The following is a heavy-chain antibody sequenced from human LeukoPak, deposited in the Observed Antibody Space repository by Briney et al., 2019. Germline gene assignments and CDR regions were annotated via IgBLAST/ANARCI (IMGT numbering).Heavy chain of an antibody. V-gene: IGHV4-59*12. J-gene: IGHJ4*02. Sequence: SETLSLTCTVSGGSISSYYWSWIRQPPGKGLEWIGYIYYSGGTNYNPSLKSRVTISVDTSKNQFSLKLSSVTAADTAVYYCAREAYYYDSSGYRRFDYWGQGTLVTVSS. D-gene: IGHD3-22*01. CDR3: AREAYYYDSSGYRRFDY. CDR2: IYYSGGT. CDR1: GGSISSYY.